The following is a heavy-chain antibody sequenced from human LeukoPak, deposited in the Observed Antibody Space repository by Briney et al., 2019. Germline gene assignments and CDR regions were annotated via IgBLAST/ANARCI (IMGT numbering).Heavy chain of an antibody. CDR2: INPNSGGT. CDR1: GYTFTGYY. D-gene: IGHD6-19*01. Sequence: ASVKVSCKASGYTFTGYYMHWVRQAPGQGLEWMGWINPNSGGTNYAQKFQGRVTMTRDTSISTAYMELSRLRSDDTAVYYCARLGEARGIAVALVDYWGQGTLVTVSS. J-gene: IGHJ4*02. V-gene: IGHV1-2*02. CDR3: ARLGEARGIAVALVDY.